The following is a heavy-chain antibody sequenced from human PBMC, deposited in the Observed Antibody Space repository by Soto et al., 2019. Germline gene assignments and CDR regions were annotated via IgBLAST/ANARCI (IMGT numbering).Heavy chain of an antibody. V-gene: IGHV4-61*01. CDR3: ARGRSDSAGSSFGRRMDV. CDR2: TFVPGAT. D-gene: IGHD3-10*01. CDR1: GEALGSGQSY. J-gene: IGHJ6*02. Sequence: QVQPQESGPGLVKSSETLSLICFVSGEALGSGQSYWNWIRQAPGKGLEWIGQTFVPGATKYSAPLKSRVTMSVDTSKSQIYLTLTSVTAADSATYFCARGRSDSAGSSFGRRMDVWGQGTTVTVSS.